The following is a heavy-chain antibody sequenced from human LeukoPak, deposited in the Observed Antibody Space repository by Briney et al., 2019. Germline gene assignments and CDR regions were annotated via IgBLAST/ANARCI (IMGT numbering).Heavy chain of an antibody. CDR1: GYTFISYG. CDR2: VSGHNGAT. D-gene: IGHD1-14*01. V-gene: IGHV1-18*01. J-gene: IGHJ4*02. CDR3: ARRAGALNPFDY. Sequence: ASVKVSCKASGYTFISYGISWVRQAPGQGLEWMGWVSGHNGATNYAQKVQGRVTMTTDTSTSTAYMELRSLRSDDTAVYYCARRAGALNPFDYWGQGTLVTVSS.